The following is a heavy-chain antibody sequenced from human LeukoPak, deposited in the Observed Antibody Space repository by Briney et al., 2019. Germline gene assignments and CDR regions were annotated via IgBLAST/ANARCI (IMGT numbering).Heavy chain of an antibody. J-gene: IGHJ6*03. CDR1: GDSLVSGHY. CDR3: ARDRNWNYRGDYYYYMDV. V-gene: IGHV4-38-2*02. Sequence: SETLSLTCTVSGDSLVSGHYWGWIRQPPGQGLEWVGSVYHSGSIYYNPPLKSRVIMSVDTSKNQFSLKLTSVTAADTAVYYCARDRNWNYRGDYYYYMDVWGKGTTVTVSS. CDR2: VYHSGSI. D-gene: IGHD1-7*01.